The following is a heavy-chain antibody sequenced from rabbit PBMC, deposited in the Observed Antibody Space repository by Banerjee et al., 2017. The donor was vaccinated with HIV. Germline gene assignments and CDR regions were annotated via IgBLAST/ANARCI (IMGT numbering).Heavy chain of an antibody. J-gene: IGHJ4*01. CDR3: ARGLGGDVIYGYAT. V-gene: IGHV1S40*01. CDR2: IYGGSSGTT. Sequence: QSLEESGGDLVKPGASLTLTCTASGFSFSSSYWLCWVRQAPGKGLEWIACIYGGSSGTTVYASWAKGRFTISKTSSTTVTLRMTSLTAADTATYFCARGLGGDVIYGYATWGPGTLVTVS. D-gene: IGHD6-1*01. CDR1: GFSFSSSYW.